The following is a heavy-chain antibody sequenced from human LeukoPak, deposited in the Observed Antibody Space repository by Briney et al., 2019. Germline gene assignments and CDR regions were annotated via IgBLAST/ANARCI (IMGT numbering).Heavy chain of an antibody. CDR1: GFTFSSYA. Sequence: PGGSLRLSCAASGFTFSSYAMSWVRQAPGKGLEGFSAICGSGGSTYYADSVKGRFTISRDNSKNTLYLQMNSLRAEDTAVYYCASPRLDYYYMDVWGKGTTVTVSS. CDR3: ASPRLDYYYMDV. CDR2: ICGSGGST. V-gene: IGHV3-23*01. D-gene: IGHD3-22*01. J-gene: IGHJ6*03.